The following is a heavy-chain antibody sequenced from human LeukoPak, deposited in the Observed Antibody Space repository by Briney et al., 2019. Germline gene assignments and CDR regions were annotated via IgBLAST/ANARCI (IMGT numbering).Heavy chain of an antibody. CDR2: ISYDGSNK. Sequence: PGGSLRLSCAASGFTFSSYGMHWVRQAPGKGLEWVAVISYDGSNKYYADSVKGRFTISRDNSKNTLYLQMNSLRAEDTAVYYCAKDLIVGATIYWGQGTLVTVSS. D-gene: IGHD1-26*01. CDR1: GFTFSSYG. J-gene: IGHJ4*02. V-gene: IGHV3-30*18. CDR3: AKDLIVGATIY.